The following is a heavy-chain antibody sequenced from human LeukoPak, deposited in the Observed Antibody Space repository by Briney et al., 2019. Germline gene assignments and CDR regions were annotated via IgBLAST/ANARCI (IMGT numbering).Heavy chain of an antibody. CDR1: GFTFSQYW. Sequence: PGGSLRLSCEASGFTFSQYWMHWVRQAPGKGLVWDSRIDPDGSSTNYADSVKGRFTISRDNAKNSLYLQMNSLRAEDTALYYCAKDRYSGYELFSGQDYWGQGTLVTVSS. J-gene: IGHJ4*02. V-gene: IGHV3-74*01. D-gene: IGHD5-12*01. CDR2: IDPDGSST. CDR3: AKDRYSGYELFSGQDY.